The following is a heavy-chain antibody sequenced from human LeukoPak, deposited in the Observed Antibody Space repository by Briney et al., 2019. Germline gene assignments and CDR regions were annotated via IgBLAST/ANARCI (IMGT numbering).Heavy chain of an antibody. D-gene: IGHD3-10*01. Sequence: GGSLRLSCAASGFTFSSYWMSWVRQAPGKGLEWVANIKQDGSEKYYVDSVKGRFTISRDNAKNSLYLQMNSLRAEDTALYYCARDIADYYGSGSPFDYWGQGTLVTVSS. CDR2: IKQDGSEK. V-gene: IGHV3-7*03. CDR1: GFTFSSYW. J-gene: IGHJ4*02. CDR3: ARDIADYYGSGSPFDY.